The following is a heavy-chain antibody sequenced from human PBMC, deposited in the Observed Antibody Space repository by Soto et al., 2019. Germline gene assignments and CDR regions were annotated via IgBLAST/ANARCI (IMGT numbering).Heavy chain of an antibody. CDR3: ARGIAAAGRSYYYYYYMDV. J-gene: IGHJ6*03. D-gene: IGHD6-13*01. Sequence: QSQTLSLPCAISGDSVSSNSAAWNWIRQSPSRGLEWLGRTYYRSKWYNDYAVSVKSRITINPDTSKNQFSLQLNSVTPEDTAVYYCARGIAAAGRSYYYYYYMDVWGKGTTVTVSS. V-gene: IGHV6-1*01. CDR1: GDSVSSNSAA. CDR2: TYYRSKWYN.